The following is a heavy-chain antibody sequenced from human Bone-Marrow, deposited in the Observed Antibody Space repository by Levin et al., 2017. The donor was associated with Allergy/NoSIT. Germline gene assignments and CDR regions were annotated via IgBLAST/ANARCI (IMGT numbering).Heavy chain of an antibody. J-gene: IGHJ4*02. CDR2: ISGNGDST. CDR1: GFIFKTYA. Sequence: PGGSLRLSCAASGFIFKTYAMSWVRQAPGKALEWVSGISGNGDSTFYADSVKGRFTVSRDNAKDTLYLQMSNLRAEDTAIYYCAKDRVVVVGLFDYCGPGSLVTVSS. D-gene: IGHD2-15*01. V-gene: IGHV3-23*01. CDR3: AKDRVVVVGLFDY.